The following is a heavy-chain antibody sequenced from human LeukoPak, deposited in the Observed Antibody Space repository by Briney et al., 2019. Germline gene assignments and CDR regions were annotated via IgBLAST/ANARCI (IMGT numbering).Heavy chain of an antibody. CDR3: ATELGIVGAFDI. D-gene: IGHD7-27*01. J-gene: IGHJ3*02. CDR1: GGSISSYY. CDR2: IYYSGST. V-gene: IGHV4-59*01. Sequence: SETLSLTCTVSGGSISSYYWSWIRQPPGKGLEWIGYIYYSGSTNYNPSLKSRVTISVDTSKNQFSLKLSSVTAADTAVYYCATELGIVGAFDIWGQGTMVTVSS.